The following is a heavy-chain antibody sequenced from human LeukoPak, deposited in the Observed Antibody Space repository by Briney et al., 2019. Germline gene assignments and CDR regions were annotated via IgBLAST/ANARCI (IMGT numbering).Heavy chain of an antibody. J-gene: IGHJ6*03. CDR3: ARDGYSSGWYHYYYYMDV. V-gene: IGHV4-59*12. CDR1: GGSISNKY. CDR2: IYYSGST. Sequence: SETLSLTCTVSGGSISNKYWSWIRQPPGKGLEWIGYIYYSGSTNYNPSLKSRVTILVDTSKNQFSLKLSSVTAADTAVYYCARDGYSSGWYHYYYYMDVWDKGTTVTVSS. D-gene: IGHD6-19*01.